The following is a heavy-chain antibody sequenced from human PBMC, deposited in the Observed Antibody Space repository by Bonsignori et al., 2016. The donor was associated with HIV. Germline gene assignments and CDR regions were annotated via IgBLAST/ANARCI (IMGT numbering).Heavy chain of an antibody. CDR3: ARASSNHYDFWSGYYSGDAFDI. D-gene: IGHD3-3*01. Sequence: SETLSLTCTVSGGSISSGDYYWSWIRQPPGKDLEWIGYIYYSGSTYYNPSLKSRVTISVDTSKNQFSLKLSSVTAADTAVYYCARASSNHYDFWSGYYSGDAFDIWGQGTMVTVSS. V-gene: IGHV4-30-4*08. CDR1: GGSISSGDYY. J-gene: IGHJ3*02. CDR2: IYYSGST.